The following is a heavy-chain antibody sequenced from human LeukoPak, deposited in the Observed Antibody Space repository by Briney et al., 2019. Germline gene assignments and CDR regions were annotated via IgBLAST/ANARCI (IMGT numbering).Heavy chain of an antibody. V-gene: IGHV3-30-3*01. D-gene: IGHD3-3*01. CDR1: GFTFSSYT. CDR2: ISYDGSNK. J-gene: IGHJ4*02. CDR3: AVRDNDY. Sequence: GGSLRLSCAASGFTFSSYTMHWVRQAPGKGLEWVAIISYDGSNKYYADSVKGRFTISRDNSKNTLYLRMNSLRAEDTAVYYCAVRDNDYWGQGTLVTVSS.